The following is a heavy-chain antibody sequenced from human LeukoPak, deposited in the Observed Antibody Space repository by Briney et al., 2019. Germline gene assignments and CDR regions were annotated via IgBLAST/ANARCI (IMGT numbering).Heavy chain of an antibody. CDR2: IIPIFGTA. CDR1: GGTFSSYA. D-gene: IGHD3-22*01. Sequence: ASVKVSCKASGGTFSSYAISWVRQAPGQGLEWMGGIIPIFGTANYAQKFQGRVTITADESTSTAYMELSSLRSEDTAVYYCAREPYYYDSSGYYYFSWGQGTLVTVSS. J-gene: IGHJ5*02. V-gene: IGHV1-69*13. CDR3: AREPYYYDSSGYYYFS.